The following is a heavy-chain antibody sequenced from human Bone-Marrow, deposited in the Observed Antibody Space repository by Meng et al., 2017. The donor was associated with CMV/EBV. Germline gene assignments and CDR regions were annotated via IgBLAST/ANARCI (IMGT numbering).Heavy chain of an antibody. CDR2: ISSSGDST. CDR1: GFTFSSYA. D-gene: IGHD2-2*02. J-gene: IGHJ4*02. V-gene: IGHV3-23*01. Sequence: SGFTFSSYAMSWDRQAPGKGLEWVSLISSSGDSTSYADSVKGRFTISRDSSKNTLYLQMNSLRAEDTALYYCAKTRSTSSYTAVDCWGQGTLVTVSS. CDR3: AKTRSTSSYTAVDC.